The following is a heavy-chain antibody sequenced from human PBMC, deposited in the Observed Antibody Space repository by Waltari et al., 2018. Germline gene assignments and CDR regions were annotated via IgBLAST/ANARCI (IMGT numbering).Heavy chain of an antibody. D-gene: IGHD3-3*01. V-gene: IGHV4-34*01. J-gene: IGHJ6*03. CDR2: IKHSGST. Sequence: QVQLQQWGAGLLKPSETLSLTCAVYGGSFSGYYWSWIRQPPGKGLEWIGEIKHSGSTNYNPSLKSRVTISVDTAKNQFSLKLSSVTAADTAVYYCARWRGIFGVAHYYYYMDVWGKGTTVTVSS. CDR3: ARWRGIFGVAHYYYYMDV. CDR1: GGSFSGYY.